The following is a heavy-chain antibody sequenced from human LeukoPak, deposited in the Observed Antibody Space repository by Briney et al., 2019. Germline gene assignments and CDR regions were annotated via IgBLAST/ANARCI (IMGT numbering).Heavy chain of an antibody. CDR2: IKQDGSEK. Sequence: PGGSLRLSCAASGFTFSSYWMSWVRQAPGKGLEWVANIKQDGSEKYYVDSVKGRFTISRDNAKNSLYLQMNSLGAEDTAVYYCARHKPSSGWYNYFDYWGQGTLVTVSS. D-gene: IGHD6-19*01. CDR1: GFTFSSYW. J-gene: IGHJ4*02. V-gene: IGHV3-7*01. CDR3: ARHKPSSGWYNYFDY.